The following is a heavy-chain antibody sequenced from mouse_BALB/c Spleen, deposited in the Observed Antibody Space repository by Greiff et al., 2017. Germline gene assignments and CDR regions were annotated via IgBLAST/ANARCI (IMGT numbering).Heavy chain of an antibody. CDR3: ARDGYGYYGWFAY. J-gene: IGHJ3*01. D-gene: IGHD2-3*01. Sequence: VQLQQSGAELAKPGASVKMSCKASGYTFTSYWMHWVKQRPGQGLEWIGYINPSTGYTEYNQKFKDKATLTADKSSSTAYMQLSSLTSEDSAVYYCARDGYGYYGWFAYWGQGTLVTVSA. CDR2: INPSTGYT. V-gene: IGHV1-7*01. CDR1: GYTFTSYW.